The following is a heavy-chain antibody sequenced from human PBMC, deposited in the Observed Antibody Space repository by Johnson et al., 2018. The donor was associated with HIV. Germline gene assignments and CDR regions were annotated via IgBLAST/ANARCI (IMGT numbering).Heavy chain of an antibody. CDR1: GFTFSSYA. CDR3: ASHRSIAADDAFDI. V-gene: IGHV3-20*04. J-gene: IGHJ3*02. Sequence: VHLVESGGGVVQPGRSLRLSCAASGFTFSSYAMHWVRQAPGKGLEWVSGVNWNGGSTGYADSVKGRFTISRDNAKNSLYLQMKSLRAEDTALYYCASHRSIAADDAFDIWGQGTMVTVSS. CDR2: VNWNGGST. D-gene: IGHD6-13*01.